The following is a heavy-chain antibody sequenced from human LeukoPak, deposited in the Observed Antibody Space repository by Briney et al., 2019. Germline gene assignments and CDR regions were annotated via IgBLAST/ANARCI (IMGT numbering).Heavy chain of an antibody. J-gene: IGHJ4*02. CDR1: GFTFSSYS. CDR2: IWYDGSNK. D-gene: IGHD3-22*01. Sequence: GGSLRLSCAASGFTFSSYSMHWVRQAPGKGLEWVAVIWYDGSNKYYADSVKGRFTISRDNSKNTLYLQMNSLRAEDTAVYYCARGGYYYDSSGYYPDYWGQGTLVTVSS. V-gene: IGHV3-33*01. CDR3: ARGGYYYDSSGYYPDY.